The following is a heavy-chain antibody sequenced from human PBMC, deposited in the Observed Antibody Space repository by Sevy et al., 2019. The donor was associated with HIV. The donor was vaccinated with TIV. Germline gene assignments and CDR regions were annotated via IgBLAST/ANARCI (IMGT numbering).Heavy chain of an antibody. Sequence: GGSLRLSCAASGFTFSSYWMHWVRQAPGKGLVWVSRINSDGSSTSYADSVKGRFTISRDNAKNTLYLQMNSPRAEDTAVYYCARVMTTVTNYYYYGMDVWGQGTTVTVSS. J-gene: IGHJ6*02. CDR2: INSDGSST. CDR1: GFTFSSYW. CDR3: ARVMTTVTNYYYYGMDV. V-gene: IGHV3-74*01. D-gene: IGHD4-17*01.